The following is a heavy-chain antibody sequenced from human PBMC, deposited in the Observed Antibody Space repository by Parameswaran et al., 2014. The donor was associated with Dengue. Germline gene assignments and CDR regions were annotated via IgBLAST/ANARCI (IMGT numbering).Heavy chain of an antibody. CDR2: IKSSSDGGTT. J-gene: IGHJ6*03. D-gene: IGHD2-21*02. Sequence: VRQAPEKGLEWVGRIKSSSDGGTTDYAVLVKGRFTISRDDSKSTPHLQMNSLKIEDTAVYYCTTGRGSVEWLPDSYSYMDVWGKGATVTVSS. V-gene: IGHV3-15*01. CDR3: TTGRGSVEWLPDSYSYMDV.